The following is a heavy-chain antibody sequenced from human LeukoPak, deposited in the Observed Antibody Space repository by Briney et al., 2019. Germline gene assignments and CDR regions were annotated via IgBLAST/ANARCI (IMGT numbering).Heavy chain of an antibody. D-gene: IGHD2-15*01. CDR2: MNPNNGNT. V-gene: IGHV1-8*03. CDR1: GYTFTSYD. J-gene: IGHJ5*02. Sequence: ASVKVSCKASGYTFTSYDINWVRQATGQGLEWMGWMNPNNGNTGYAQKFQGRVTITRSTSISTAYMELSSLRSEDTAVYYCARGQGQYCSGGSCYANWFDPWGQGTLVTVSS. CDR3: ARGQGQYCSGGSCYANWFDP.